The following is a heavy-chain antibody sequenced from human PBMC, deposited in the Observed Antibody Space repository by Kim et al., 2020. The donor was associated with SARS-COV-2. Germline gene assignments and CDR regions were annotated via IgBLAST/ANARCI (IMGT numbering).Heavy chain of an antibody. V-gene: IGHV3-64D*06. CDR2: ISSNGGST. Sequence: GGSLRLSCSASGFTFSSYAMHWVRQAPGKGLEYVSAISSNGGSTYYADSVKGRFTISRDNSKNTLYLQMSSLRAEDTAVYYCVKGEGVTMIVVEDAFDIWGQGTMVTVSS. D-gene: IGHD3-22*01. CDR3: VKGEGVTMIVVEDAFDI. J-gene: IGHJ3*02. CDR1: GFTFSSYA.